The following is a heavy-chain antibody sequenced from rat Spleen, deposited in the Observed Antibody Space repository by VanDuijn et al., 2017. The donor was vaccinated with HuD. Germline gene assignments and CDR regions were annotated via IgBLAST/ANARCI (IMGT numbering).Heavy chain of an antibody. V-gene: IGHV5S23*01. CDR3: ARLGGLRNWFAY. J-gene: IGHJ3*01. Sequence: EVQLVESGGGLVQPGGSLKLSCAASEFTYNDYAMAWVRQAPTKGLEWVASISTGGGNTYYRDSVKGRFTISRDDEESTLYLQMDSLRSEDTATYFCARLGGLRNWFAYWGQGTLVTVSS. D-gene: IGHD4-3*01. CDR2: ISTGGGNT. CDR1: EFTYNDYA.